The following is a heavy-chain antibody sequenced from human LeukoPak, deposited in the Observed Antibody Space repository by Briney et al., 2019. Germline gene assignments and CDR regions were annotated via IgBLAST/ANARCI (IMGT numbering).Heavy chain of an antibody. CDR2: IYHSGST. CDR3: ARVGGGSYHDAFDI. CDR1: GFTFSASG. D-gene: IGHD3-16*02. J-gene: IGHJ3*02. V-gene: IGHV4-38-2*01. Sequence: GSLRLSCATSGFTFSASGMIWIRQPPGKGLEWIGSIYHSGSTYYNPSLKSRVTISVDTSKNQFSLKLSSVTAADTAVYYCARVGGGSYHDAFDIWGQGTMVTVSS.